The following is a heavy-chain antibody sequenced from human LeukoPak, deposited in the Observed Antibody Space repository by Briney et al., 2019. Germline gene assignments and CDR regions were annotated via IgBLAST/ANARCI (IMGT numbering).Heavy chain of an antibody. Sequence: GASVKVSCKASGGTFSSYAISWGRQAPGQGLEWMGGIIPIFGTANYAQKFQGRVTITTDESTSTAYMQLSSLRSEDTAVYYCASCGYSSGWYANYWGQGTLVTVSS. J-gene: IGHJ4*02. D-gene: IGHD6-19*01. CDR3: ASCGYSSGWYANY. CDR1: GGTFSSYA. CDR2: IIPIFGTA. V-gene: IGHV1-69*05.